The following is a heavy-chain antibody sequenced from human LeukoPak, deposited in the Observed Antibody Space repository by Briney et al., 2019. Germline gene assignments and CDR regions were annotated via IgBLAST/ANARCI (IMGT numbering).Heavy chain of an antibody. V-gene: IGHV1-2*02. CDR2: INPNSGGT. J-gene: IGHJ4*02. CDR1: GYTFTGYY. CDR3: ARDLDDILTGYYLYYFDY. D-gene: IGHD3-9*01. Sequence: ASVKVSCKASGYTFTGYYMHWVRQAPGQGLEWMGWINPNSGGTNYAQKLQGRVTMTTDTSTSTAYMELRSLRSDDTAVYYCARDLDDILTGYYLYYFDYWGQGTLVTVSS.